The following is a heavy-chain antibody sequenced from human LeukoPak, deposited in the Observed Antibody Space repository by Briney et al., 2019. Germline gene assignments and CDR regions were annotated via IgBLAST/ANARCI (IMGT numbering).Heavy chain of an antibody. D-gene: IGHD2-15*01. CDR2: ITHSGST. CDR1: GFTFSSYA. V-gene: IGHV4-34*01. Sequence: GSLRLSCAASGFTFSSYAMSWVRQAPGKGLEWIGEITHSGSTNYNPSLKSRVTISVDTSKNQFSLKLSSVTAADTAVYYCARGSRKYCSGGSCYPFDYWGQGTLVTVSS. J-gene: IGHJ4*02. CDR3: ARGSRKYCSGGSCYPFDY.